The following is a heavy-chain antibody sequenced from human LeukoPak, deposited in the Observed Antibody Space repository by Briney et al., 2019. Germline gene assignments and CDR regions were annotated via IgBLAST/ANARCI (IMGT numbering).Heavy chain of an antibody. CDR3: ARDANYYYDFWSGYYPLFDY. CDR1: GFTFSSYS. V-gene: IGHV3-21*01. D-gene: IGHD3-3*01. Sequence: PGGSLRLSCAASGFTFSSYSMNWVRQAPGKGLEWVSPISSIVSYIYYADSVKGRFTISRDNAKNSLYLQMNSLRAEDTAVYYCARDANYYYDFWSGYYPLFDYWGQGTLVTVSS. J-gene: IGHJ4*02. CDR2: ISSIVSYI.